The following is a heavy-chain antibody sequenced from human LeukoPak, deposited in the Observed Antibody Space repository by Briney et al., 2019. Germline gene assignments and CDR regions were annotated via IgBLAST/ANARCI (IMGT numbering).Heavy chain of an antibody. J-gene: IGHJ4*02. CDR3: ARSGGLQKFDY. CDR2: ISYDGNTI. Sequence: GGSLRLSCAASEVTFRNYAVHWVRQAPGKGLQWVAVISYDGNTIHYAASVKGRFIISRDTSKNTLYLQMNSLRAEDTAVYYCARSGGLQKFDYWGQGTLVTVSS. CDR1: EVTFRNYA. D-gene: IGHD4-11*01. V-gene: IGHV3-30-3*01.